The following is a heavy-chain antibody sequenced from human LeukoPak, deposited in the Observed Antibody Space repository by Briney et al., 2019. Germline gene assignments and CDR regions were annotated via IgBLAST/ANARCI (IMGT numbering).Heavy chain of an antibody. D-gene: IGHD2-2*01. CDR3: AKRDIVVVPGAIAEY. Sequence: PGGSLRLSCAASGFTFSNYAMSCVRQAPGRGREWVSAISGSGGSTYYADSVKGRFTISRDNSKNTLYLQMNRLRAGDTAVYYCAKRDIVVVPGAIAEYWGQGTLVTVSS. J-gene: IGHJ4*02. CDR2: ISGSGGST. CDR1: GFTFSNYA. V-gene: IGHV3-23*01.